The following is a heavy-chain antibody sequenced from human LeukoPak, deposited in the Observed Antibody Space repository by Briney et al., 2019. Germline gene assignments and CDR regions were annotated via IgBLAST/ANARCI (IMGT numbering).Heavy chain of an antibody. J-gene: IGHJ4*02. CDR2: INPNSGGT. CDR3: AKIRAPVAGDLDY. D-gene: IGHD6-19*01. CDR1: GYSFTDYF. Sequence: GASVKVSCKASGYSFTDYFIHWMRQAPGQGLEWMGRINPNSGGTNYAQNFQGRVTMTGDTPISTVYMELSRLRSDDTAIYYCAKIRAPVAGDLDYWGQGTPVTVSS. V-gene: IGHV1-2*06.